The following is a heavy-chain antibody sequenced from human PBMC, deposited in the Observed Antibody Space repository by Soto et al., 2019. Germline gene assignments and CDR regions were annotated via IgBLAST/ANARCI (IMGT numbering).Heavy chain of an antibody. CDR2: IYYSGST. CDR1: GGSISSYY. J-gene: IGHJ3*02. D-gene: IGHD5-12*01. Sequence: QVQLQESGPGLVKPSETLSLTCTVSGGSISSYYWSWIRQPPGKGLEWIGYIYYSGSTNYNPSLNSRGTLSVDTSKNQFSLKLSSVTAADTAVYYCARLGTGGYDGDAFGIWGQGTMVTVSS. CDR3: ARLGTGGYDGDAFGI. V-gene: IGHV4-59*08.